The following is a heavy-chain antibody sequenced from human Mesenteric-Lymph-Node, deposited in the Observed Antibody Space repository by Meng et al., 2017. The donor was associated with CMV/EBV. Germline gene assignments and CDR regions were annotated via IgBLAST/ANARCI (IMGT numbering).Heavy chain of an antibody. D-gene: IGHD1-26*01. CDR2: IKQDGSEK. Sequence: GESLKISCAASGFTFSSYWMSWVRQAPGKGLEWVANIKQDGSEKYYVDSVKGRFTISRDNAKNSLYLQMNSLRAEDTAVYCCARGGNYQIFDYWGRGTLVTVSS. CDR1: GFTFSSYW. CDR3: ARGGNYQIFDY. V-gene: IGHV3-7*01. J-gene: IGHJ4*02.